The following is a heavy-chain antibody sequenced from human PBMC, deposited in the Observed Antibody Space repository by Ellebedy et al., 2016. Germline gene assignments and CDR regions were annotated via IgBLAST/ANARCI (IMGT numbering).Heavy chain of an antibody. CDR3: VRDSENYSFDY. CDR2: VTKDGSAS. V-gene: IGHV3-74*01. CDR1: GFTFSSYW. D-gene: IGHD3-10*01. Sequence: GGSLRLSCAASGFTFSSYWMHWVRQPPGKGLVWVSRVTKDGSASNYADFVKGRFTISRDNANNALYLEMNSLRAEDTAVYYCVRDSENYSFDYWGQGALITVSS. J-gene: IGHJ4*02.